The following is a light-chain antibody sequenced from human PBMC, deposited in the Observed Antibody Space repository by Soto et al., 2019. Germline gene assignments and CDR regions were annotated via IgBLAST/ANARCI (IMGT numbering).Light chain of an antibody. CDR3: CSYGGSYTVV. CDR1: SSDVGSYNL. V-gene: IGLV2-23*01. CDR2: EDS. J-gene: IGLJ3*02. Sequence: QSALTQPASVSGSPGQSITISCTGTSSDVGSYNLVSWYQQHPGKAPKLMIYEDSKRPSGVSNRFSGSKSGNTASLTISGLQAEDEADYYCCSYGGSYTVVFGGGTKLTVL.